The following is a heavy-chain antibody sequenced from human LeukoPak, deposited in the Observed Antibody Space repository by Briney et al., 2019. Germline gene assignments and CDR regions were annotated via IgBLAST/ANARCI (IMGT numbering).Heavy chain of an antibody. J-gene: IGHJ4*02. CDR3: ERWNGGVSSGYYYLYFDY. CDR2: ISYDGSNK. D-gene: IGHD3-22*01. V-gene: IGHV3-30-3*01. CDR1: GFTFSSYA. Sequence: GGSLRLSCAASGFTFSSYAMHWVRQAPGKGLEWVAVISYDGSNKYYADSVKGRFTISRDNSKNTLYLQMNSLRAEDTAVYYCERWNGGVSSGYYYLYFDYWGQGTLVTVSS.